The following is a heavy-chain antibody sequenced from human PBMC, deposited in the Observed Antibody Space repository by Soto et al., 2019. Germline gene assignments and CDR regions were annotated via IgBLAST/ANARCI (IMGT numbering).Heavy chain of an antibody. V-gene: IGHV3-30*18. CDR2: ISHDGRED. D-gene: IGHD2-21*02. Sequence: QVQLVESGGGVVQPGRSLRLSCAASGFTFSSHGMHWVRQAPGKGLEWVSVISHDGREDYYAESVRCRFTISRDNYKNTLYLQMNSLRHEDTAVYYCTKDRSAGCGGACHFDYWGQGSLVSVSS. CDR1: GFTFSSHG. CDR3: TKDRSAGCGGACHFDY. J-gene: IGHJ4*02.